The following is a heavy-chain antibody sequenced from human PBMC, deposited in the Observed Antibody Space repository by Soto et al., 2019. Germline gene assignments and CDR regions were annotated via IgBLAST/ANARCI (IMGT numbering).Heavy chain of an antibody. J-gene: IGHJ3*02. D-gene: IGHD3-22*01. Sequence: QVQLVQSGAEVKKPGASVKVSCKASGYTFTSYGISWVRQAPGQGLEWMGWISAYNGNTNYAQKLQGRVTMTTDTSTSTADMELRSLRSDDTAVYYCARFKDGYYDSSGYLGGAFDIWGQGTMVTVSS. CDR3: ARFKDGYYDSSGYLGGAFDI. V-gene: IGHV1-18*01. CDR1: GYTFTSYG. CDR2: ISAYNGNT.